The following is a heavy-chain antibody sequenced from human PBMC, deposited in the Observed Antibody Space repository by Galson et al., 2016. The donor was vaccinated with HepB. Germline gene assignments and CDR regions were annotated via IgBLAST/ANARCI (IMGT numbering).Heavy chain of an antibody. V-gene: IGHV4-59*01. Sequence: SETLSLTCTVSGGSITKYYWNWIRQPPGKGLEWIGYIFYSGNTNHNPSHKSRVTISADTSKNQFSLKLSSVTAADTAVYFCARAPVGGPGIAVAGTAFDIWSQGTMVTVSS. D-gene: IGHD6-19*01. J-gene: IGHJ3*02. CDR1: GGSITKYY. CDR3: ARAPVGGPGIAVAGTAFDI. CDR2: IFYSGNT.